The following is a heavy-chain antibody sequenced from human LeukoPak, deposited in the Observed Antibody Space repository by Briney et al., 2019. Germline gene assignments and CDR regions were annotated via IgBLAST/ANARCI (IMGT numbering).Heavy chain of an antibody. J-gene: IGHJ4*02. CDR2: ISGSGGST. Sequence: PGGSLRLSCAASGFTFSGYAMSWVRQAPGKGLEWVSAISGSGGSTYYADPVKGRFTISRDNSKNTLYLQMNSLRAEDTAVYYCANSMVQGAPVDYWGQGTLVTVSS. CDR1: GFTFSGYA. V-gene: IGHV3-23*01. CDR3: ANSMVQGAPVDY. D-gene: IGHD3-10*01.